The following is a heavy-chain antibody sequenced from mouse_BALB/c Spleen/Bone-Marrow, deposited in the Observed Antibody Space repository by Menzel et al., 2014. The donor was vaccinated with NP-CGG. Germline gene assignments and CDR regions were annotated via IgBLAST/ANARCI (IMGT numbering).Heavy chain of an antibody. J-gene: IGHJ4*01. V-gene: IGHV3-2*02. CDR1: GYSITSDYA. CDR3: ARSYDYDGYYAMDY. D-gene: IGHD2-4*01. CDR2: ITYSGIS. Sequence: VQLQQSGPGLVKPSQSLSLICTVTGYSITSDYAWNWIRQFPGNKLEWMGYITYSGISTYNPSLKSRISITRDTSKNQFFLQLNSVTTEDTATYYCARSYDYDGYYAMDYWGQGTSVTVSS.